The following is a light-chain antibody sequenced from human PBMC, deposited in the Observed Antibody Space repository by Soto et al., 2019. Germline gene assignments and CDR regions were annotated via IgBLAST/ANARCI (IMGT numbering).Light chain of an antibody. V-gene: IGKV3-15*01. J-gene: IGKJ1*01. CDR3: QQYNNWPPWT. CDR2: DAS. Sequence: SRNLAWYQQKPGQAPRLLIYDASTRATGIPDRFSGSGSETEFTLTISSLQSEDYAIYYCQQYNNWPPWTFGQGTKVDIX. CDR1: SRN.